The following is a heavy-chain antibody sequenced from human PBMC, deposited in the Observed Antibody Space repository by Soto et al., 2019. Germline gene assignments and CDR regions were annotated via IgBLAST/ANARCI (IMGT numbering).Heavy chain of an antibody. V-gene: IGHV3-30*18. D-gene: IGHD3-22*01. J-gene: IGHJ4*02. CDR1: GFTFSSYG. Sequence: QVQLVESGGGVVQPGRSLRLSCAASGFTFSSYGMHWVRQAPGKGLEWVAVISYDGGNKYYADSVKGRFTISRDNSKNTLCLQMNSRGAEAAAVYYCAKDGYYYDSSGSQPGDYWGQGTLVTVSS. CDR2: ISYDGGNK. CDR3: AKDGYYYDSSGSQPGDY.